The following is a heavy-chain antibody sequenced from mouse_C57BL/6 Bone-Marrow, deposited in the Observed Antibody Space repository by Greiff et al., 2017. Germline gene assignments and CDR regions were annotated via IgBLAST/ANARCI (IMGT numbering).Heavy chain of an antibody. CDR1: GYTFTDYY. CDR2: INPYNGGT. D-gene: IGHD4-1*01. Sequence: QQQSGPVLVKPGASVKMSCKASGYTFTDYYMNWVKQSHGKSLEWIGVINPYNGGTSYNQKFKGKATLTVDKSSSTAYMELNSLTSEDSAVYYCARERGKLGSFAYWGQGTLVTVSA. V-gene: IGHV1-19*01. CDR3: ARERGKLGSFAY. J-gene: IGHJ3*01.